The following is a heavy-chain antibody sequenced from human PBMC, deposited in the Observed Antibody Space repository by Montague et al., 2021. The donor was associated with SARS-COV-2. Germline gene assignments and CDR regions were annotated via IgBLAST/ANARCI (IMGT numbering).Heavy chain of an antibody. CDR2: IYYSGST. D-gene: IGHD6-13*01. Sequence: SETLSLTCTVSGSSISSSSYYWGWIRQPPGKGLEWIGSIYYSGSTYYNPSLKSRVTISVDTSKNQFSLKLSSVTAADTAVYYCARAVGSWYFRWFDPWGQGTLVTVSS. CDR1: GSSISSSSYY. CDR3: ARAVGSWYFRWFDP. J-gene: IGHJ5*02. V-gene: IGHV4-39*01.